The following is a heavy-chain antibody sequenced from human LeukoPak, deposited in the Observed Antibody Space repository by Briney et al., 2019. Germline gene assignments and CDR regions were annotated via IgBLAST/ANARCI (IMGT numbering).Heavy chain of an antibody. J-gene: IGHJ5*02. Sequence: VASVKVSCKASGYTFTSYYMHWVRQAPGQGLEWMGIINPSGGSTSYAQKFQGRVTMTRDTSTSTVYMELSSLRSEDTAVYYCARATTPYCGDYVPFDPWGQGTWSPSPQ. D-gene: IGHD4-17*01. CDR1: GYTFTSYY. V-gene: IGHV1-46*01. CDR3: ARATTPYCGDYVPFDP. CDR2: INPSGGST.